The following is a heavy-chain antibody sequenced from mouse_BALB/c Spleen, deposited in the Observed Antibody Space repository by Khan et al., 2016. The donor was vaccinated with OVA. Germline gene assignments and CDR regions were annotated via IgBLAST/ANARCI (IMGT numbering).Heavy chain of an antibody. CDR3: ARHGYGGFAY. J-gene: IGHJ3*01. D-gene: IGHD2-2*01. CDR1: GFTFTDYN. Sequence: VRLQQSGPELVKPGASVKIPCKASGFTFTDYNMAWVKQSHGKSLQWIGDIIPNNGGPIYNQKFKGKATLTVAKSSRTAYMELLSPTSEGTACYYCARHGYGGFAYWGQGTLVTVS. CDR2: IIPNNGGP. V-gene: IGHV1-18*01.